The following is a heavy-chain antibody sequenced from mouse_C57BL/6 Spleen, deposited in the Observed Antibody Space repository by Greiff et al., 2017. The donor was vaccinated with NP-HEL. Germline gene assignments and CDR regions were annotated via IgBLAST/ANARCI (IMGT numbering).Heavy chain of an antibody. J-gene: IGHJ3*01. D-gene: IGHD2-4*01. V-gene: IGHV1-72*01. CDR2: FDLNSGGT. CDR1: GYTFTSYW. Sequence: QVQLQQPGAELVKPGASVQLSCKASGYTFTSYWMHWVMQRPGRGLEGIGRFDLNSGGTTYIETFKCKVTLTVDKPSSTAYMPLSNLTSVDSAVYYCARGDYDFRLAYRGQGPLVTVSA. CDR3: ARGDYDFRLAY.